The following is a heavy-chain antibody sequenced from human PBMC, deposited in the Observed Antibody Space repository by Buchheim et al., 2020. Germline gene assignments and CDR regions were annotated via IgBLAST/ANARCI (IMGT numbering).Heavy chain of an antibody. CDR2: INHSGST. Sequence: QLQLQESGPGLVKPSETLSLTCAVYGGSFSGYYWSWIRQPPGKGLEWIGEINHSGSTNYNPSLKSRVTISVDTSKNQFSLKLSSVTAADTAVYYCARGGVGNNLDVWGQGTT. CDR3: ARGGVGNNLDV. J-gene: IGHJ6*02. CDR1: GGSFSGYY. D-gene: IGHD1-14*01. V-gene: IGHV4-34*01.